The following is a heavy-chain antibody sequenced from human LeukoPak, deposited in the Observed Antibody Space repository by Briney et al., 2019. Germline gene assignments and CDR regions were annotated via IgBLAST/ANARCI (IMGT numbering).Heavy chain of an antibody. V-gene: IGHV3-7*01. J-gene: IGHJ3*02. CDR2: IKQDGSEK. CDR1: GFTSSSYW. D-gene: IGHD3-22*01. CDR3: ARVGHDSSGYRPNDAFDI. Sequence: PGGSLRLSCAASGFTSSSYWMSWVRQAPGKGLEWVANIKQDGSEKYYVDSVKGRFTISRDNAKNSLYLQMNSLRAEDTAVYYCARVGHDSSGYRPNDAFDIWGQGTMVTVSS.